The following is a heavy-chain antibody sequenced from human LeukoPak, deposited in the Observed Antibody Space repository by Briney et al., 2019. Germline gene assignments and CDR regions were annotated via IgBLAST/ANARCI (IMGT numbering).Heavy chain of an antibody. CDR2: INDSGST. J-gene: IGHJ4*02. D-gene: IGHD3-22*01. CDR1: GGSFSGYY. Sequence: SETLSLTCAVYGGSFSGYYWSWIRQPPGKGLEWLGEINDSGSTNSNPSLKSRVPISIDTSGNQFSLKLSSVTAADTALYYCARAEHSSGYYFGFDYWGQGTLVTVSS. V-gene: IGHV4-34*01. CDR3: ARAEHSSGYYFGFDY.